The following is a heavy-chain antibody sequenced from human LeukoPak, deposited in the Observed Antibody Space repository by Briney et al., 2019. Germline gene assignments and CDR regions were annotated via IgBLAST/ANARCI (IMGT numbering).Heavy chain of an antibody. D-gene: IGHD5-18*01. CDR1: GGSISSYY. CDR3: ARGAYSYGHPPSLDY. J-gene: IGHJ4*02. Sequence: PSETLSLTCTVSGGSISSYYWSWIRQPPGKGLEWIGYIYYSGSTNYNPSLKSRVTMSVDTSKNQFSLKLTSVTAADTALYYCARGAYSYGHPPSLDYWGQGTLVTVSS. CDR2: IYYSGST. V-gene: IGHV4-59*01.